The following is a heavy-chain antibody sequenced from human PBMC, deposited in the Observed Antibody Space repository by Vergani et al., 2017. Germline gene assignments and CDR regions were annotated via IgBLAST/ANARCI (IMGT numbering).Heavy chain of an antibody. CDR2: IYTSGRT. V-gene: IGHV4-61*02. J-gene: IGHJ3*01. CDR3: ARGGPLTGYYYT. D-gene: IGHD3-9*01. Sequence: QVQLQESGPGLVKPSQTLSLTCTVSGGSISSSSYYWSWIRQPAGKGLEWIGRIYTSGRTNYNPSLKSRVTISLDTSKNQFSLSLNSVTAADTAVYYCARGGPLTGYYYTWGQGTMVTVSS. CDR1: GGSISSSSYY.